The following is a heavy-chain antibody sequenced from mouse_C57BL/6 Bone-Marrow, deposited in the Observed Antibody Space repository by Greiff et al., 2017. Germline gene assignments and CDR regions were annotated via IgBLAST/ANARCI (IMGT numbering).Heavy chain of an antibody. J-gene: IGHJ2*01. CDR3: APYYSNPGDY. D-gene: IGHD2-5*01. Sequence: QVQLQQPGAELVKPGASVKLSCKASGYTFTSYWMHWVKQRPGQGLEWLGMIHPNSGSTNYNEKFKSKATLTVDKSSSTAYMQLSSLTSEDSAVYYCAPYYSNPGDYWGQGTTLTVSS. CDR1: GYTFTSYW. CDR2: IHPNSGST. V-gene: IGHV1-64*01.